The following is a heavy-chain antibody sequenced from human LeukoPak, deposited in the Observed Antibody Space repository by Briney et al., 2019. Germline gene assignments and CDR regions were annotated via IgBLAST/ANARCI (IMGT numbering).Heavy chain of an antibody. Sequence: GGSLRLSCAPSGFTFSTYAMHWVRQAPGKGLEWVAVISYDGSSKYYADSVKGRFTISRDNSKNTLYLEMNSLRGEDTAVYYCAKRDYWGQGTLVTVSS. CDR2: ISYDGSSK. CDR1: GFTFSTYA. CDR3: AKRDY. J-gene: IGHJ4*02. V-gene: IGHV3-30*04.